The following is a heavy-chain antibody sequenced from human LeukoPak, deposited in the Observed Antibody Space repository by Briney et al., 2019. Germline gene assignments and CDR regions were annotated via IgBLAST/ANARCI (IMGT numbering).Heavy chain of an antibody. D-gene: IGHD6-13*01. CDR2: IYTSGST. V-gene: IGHV4-4*07. J-gene: IGHJ4*02. CDR3: ASYSSSWEFTDY. CDR1: VDSISSYY. Sequence: PSETLSLTCTVSVDSISSYYWSWIRQPAGKGLEWIGRIYTSGSTNYNPSLKSRVTISVDTSKNQFSLKLSSVTAADTAVYYCASYSSSWEFTDYWGQGTLVTVSS.